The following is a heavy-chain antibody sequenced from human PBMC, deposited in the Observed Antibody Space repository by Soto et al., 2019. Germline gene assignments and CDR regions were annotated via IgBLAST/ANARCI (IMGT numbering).Heavy chain of an antibody. CDR1: GYTFTSYG. Sequence: ASVKVSCKASGYTFTSYGISWVRRAPGQGLEWMGWISAYNGNTNYAQKLQGRVTMTTDTSTSTAYMELRRLRSDDTAVYYCARDSRRYGMDVWGQGTTVTVSS. CDR3: ARDSRRYGMDV. CDR2: ISAYNGNT. J-gene: IGHJ6*02. V-gene: IGHV1-18*01.